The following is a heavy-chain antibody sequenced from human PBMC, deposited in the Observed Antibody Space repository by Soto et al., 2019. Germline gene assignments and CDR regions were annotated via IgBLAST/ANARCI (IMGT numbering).Heavy chain of an antibody. CDR3: ARGRETNGVSNWFDP. D-gene: IGHD2-8*01. CDR2: INHSGST. CDR1: GGSFSGYY. J-gene: IGHJ5*02. Sequence: QVQLQQWGAGLLKPSETLSLTCAVYGGSFSGYYWSWIRQPPGKGLEWIGEINHSGSTNYNPSLKSRVTISVDTSKNQFSLKLSSVTAADTAVYYCARGRETNGVSNWFDPWGQGTLVTVSS. V-gene: IGHV4-34*01.